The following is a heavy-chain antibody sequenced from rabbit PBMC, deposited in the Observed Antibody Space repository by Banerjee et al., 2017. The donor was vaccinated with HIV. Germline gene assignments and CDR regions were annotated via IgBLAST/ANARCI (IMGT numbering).Heavy chain of an antibody. CDR3: ARAVDYTYGYAGYAYAIYFNL. V-gene: IGHV1S40*01. D-gene: IGHD6-1*01. Sequence: QSLGESGGDLVKPGASLTLTCTASGFSFSSNYWMCWVRQAPGKGLERIGCIYTNSGDTDTYYASWAKGRFTISKTSSTTVTLQMTSLTAADTATYFCARAVDYTYGYAGYAYAIYFNLWGQGTSSPS. CDR1: GFSFSSNYW. J-gene: IGHJ4*01. CDR2: IYTNSGDTDT.